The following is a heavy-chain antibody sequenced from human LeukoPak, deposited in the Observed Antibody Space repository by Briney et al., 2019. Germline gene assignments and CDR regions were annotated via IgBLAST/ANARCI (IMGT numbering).Heavy chain of an antibody. CDR2: IYYSGST. V-gene: IGHV4-39*07. CDR1: GGSISSSSYY. J-gene: IGHJ4*02. Sequence: SETLSLTCTVSGGSISSSSYYWGWIRQPPGKGLEWIGSIYYSGSTYYNPSLKSRVTISVDTSKNQFSLKLSSVTAADTAVYYCARRGFLEWFFDYWGQGTLVTVSS. CDR3: ARRGFLEWFFDY. D-gene: IGHD3-3*01.